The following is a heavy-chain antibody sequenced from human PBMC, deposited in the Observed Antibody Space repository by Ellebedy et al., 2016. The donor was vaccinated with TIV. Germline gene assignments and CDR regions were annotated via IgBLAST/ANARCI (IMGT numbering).Heavy chain of an antibody. D-gene: IGHD2-8*02. Sequence: AASVKVSCKASGYTFTSYYIHWVRQAPGQGLEWMGIINPTIDTTNYAQKFQHRVTMTRDTSTSTVYMELSSLRSEDTAVYYCARVAATNTGGFDIWGQGTRVTVSS. V-gene: IGHV1-46*01. CDR1: GYTFTSYY. CDR3: ARVAATNTGGFDI. J-gene: IGHJ3*02. CDR2: INPTIDTT.